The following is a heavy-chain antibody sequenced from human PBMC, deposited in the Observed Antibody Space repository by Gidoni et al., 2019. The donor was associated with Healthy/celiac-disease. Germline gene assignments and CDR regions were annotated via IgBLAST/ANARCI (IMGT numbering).Heavy chain of an antibody. D-gene: IGHD1-26*01. CDR3: ARHRVLHPVGVTGDYVFY. CDR1: GGSISSSSYY. V-gene: IGHV4-39*01. CDR2: IYYSGST. Sequence: QLQLQESGPGLVKPSETLSLTCTVSGGSISSSSYYWGWIRQPPGKGLEWIGSIYYSGSTYYNPSLKSRVTISVDTSKNQFSLKLSSVTAADTAVYYCARHRVLHPVGVTGDYVFYWGQGTLVTVSS. J-gene: IGHJ4*02.